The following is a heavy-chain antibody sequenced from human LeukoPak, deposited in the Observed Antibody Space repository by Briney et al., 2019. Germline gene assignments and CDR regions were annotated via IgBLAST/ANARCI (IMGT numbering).Heavy chain of an antibody. CDR2: FDPEDGET. D-gene: IGHD3-10*01. J-gene: IGHJ4*02. V-gene: IGHV1-24*01. Sequence: ASVKVSCKVSGYTLTELSMHWVRQAPGKGLEWMGGFDPEDGETIYAQKFQGRVTMTGDTSTDTAYMELSSLRSEDTAVYYCASDGFGDYYFDYWGQGTLVTVSS. CDR3: ASDGFGDYYFDY. CDR1: GYTLTELS.